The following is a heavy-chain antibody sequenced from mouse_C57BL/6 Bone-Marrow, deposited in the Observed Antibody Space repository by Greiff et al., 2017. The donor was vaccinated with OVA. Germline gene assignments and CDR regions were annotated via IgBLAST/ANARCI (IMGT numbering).Heavy chain of an antibody. V-gene: IGHV10-1*01. Sequence: EVHLVESGGGLVQPKGSLKLSCAASGFSFNTYAMNWVRQAPGKGLEWVARIRSKSNNYATYYADSVKDRFTISRDDSESMLYLQMNNLKTEDTAMYYCVRDSNYVAMDYWGQGTSVTVSS. CDR3: VRDSNYVAMDY. CDR1: GFSFNTYA. CDR2: IRSKSNNYAT. J-gene: IGHJ4*01. D-gene: IGHD2-5*01.